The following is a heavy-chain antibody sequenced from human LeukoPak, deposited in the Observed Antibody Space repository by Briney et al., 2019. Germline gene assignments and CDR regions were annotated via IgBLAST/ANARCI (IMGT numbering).Heavy chain of an antibody. D-gene: IGHD6-19*01. Sequence: SEALSLTCTVSGGSINSYYWSWIRQPPGKELEWIGYISYSGSTNCNPSLKSRVTISIDTSKNQFSLKLSSVTAADTAVYYCARPRSSGWYGVFNIWGQGTMVTVSS. CDR2: ISYSGST. CDR1: GGSINSYY. V-gene: IGHV4-59*08. J-gene: IGHJ3*02. CDR3: ARPRSSGWYGVFNI.